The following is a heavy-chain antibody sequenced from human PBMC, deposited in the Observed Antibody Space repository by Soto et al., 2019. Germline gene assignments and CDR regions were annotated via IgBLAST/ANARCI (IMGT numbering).Heavy chain of an antibody. J-gene: IGHJ4*02. CDR1: GASISNGGYY. CDR3: ARDRQGSTGLTDY. CDR2: IYNTGGT. Sequence: PSETLSLTCTVSGASISNGGYYWSWIRRHPGKGLEFIGYIYNTGGTTYNPSLRSRITISLDTSRNLFSLTLRSVTAADTAMYYCARDRQGSTGLTDYWGQGALVTVS. V-gene: IGHV4-31*03. D-gene: IGHD3-9*01.